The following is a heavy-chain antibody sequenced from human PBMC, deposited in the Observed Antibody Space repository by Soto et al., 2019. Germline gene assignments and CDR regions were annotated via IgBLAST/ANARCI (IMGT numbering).Heavy chain of an antibody. D-gene: IGHD2-15*01. J-gene: IGHJ3*02. CDR1: GYTFTSYD. CDR2: MNAYNGNT. V-gene: IGHV1-8*01. Sequence: ASVKVSCKASGYTFTSYDINWVRQATGQGLEWMGWMNAYNGNTSYAHKFQDRVTMTRNTSTTTAYMELRSLRSDDTAVYYCARSPRYCSGPRCHLDSFDIWGRGTLVTVSS. CDR3: ARSPRYCSGPRCHLDSFDI.